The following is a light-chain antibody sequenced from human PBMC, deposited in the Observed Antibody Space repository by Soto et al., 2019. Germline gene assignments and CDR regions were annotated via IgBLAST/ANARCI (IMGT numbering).Light chain of an antibody. CDR1: QSVSSRY. V-gene: IGKV3-20*01. CDR3: QQYGSTPPIT. CDR2: GAS. Sequence: EIVLTQSPGTLSLSPGERATLSCRAIQSVSSRYLAWYQQKPGQAPRLLIYGASSRATGIPDRFSGSGSGTDFTLTISRLEPEDFAVYYCQQYGSTPPITFGQGTRLETK. J-gene: IGKJ5*01.